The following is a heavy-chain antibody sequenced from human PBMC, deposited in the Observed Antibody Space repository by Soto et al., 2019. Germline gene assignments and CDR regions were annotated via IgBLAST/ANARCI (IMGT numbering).Heavy chain of an antibody. CDR3: RREWLGIDH. CDR2: IWYDGSAK. Sequence: QVQLVESGGGVVQPGRSRRLSCAASGFTFNSYGMHWVRQAPGKGLEWVAVIWYDGSAKYYADSVKGRFTISRDNSKNTLFLQMDSVRAEVTAVYYCRREWLGIDHWGQGTLVAVSS. CDR1: GFTFNSYG. V-gene: IGHV3-33*01. J-gene: IGHJ4*02. D-gene: IGHD6-19*01.